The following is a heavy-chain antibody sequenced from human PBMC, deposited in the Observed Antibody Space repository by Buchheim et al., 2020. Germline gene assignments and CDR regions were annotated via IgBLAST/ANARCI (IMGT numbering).Heavy chain of an antibody. V-gene: IGHV4-39*01. CDR3: ASHTSRIRWGTSFDY. J-gene: IGHJ4*02. D-gene: IGHD3-16*01. CDR2: IYYSGST. Sequence: QLQLQESGPGLVKPSETLSLTCTVSGGSISSSSYYWGWIRQPPGKGLEWIGSIYYSGSTYYNPSLKSRVTISVDTSKNQSSLKLSSVTAADTAVYDCASHTSRIRWGTSFDYWGQGTL. CDR1: GGSISSSSYY.